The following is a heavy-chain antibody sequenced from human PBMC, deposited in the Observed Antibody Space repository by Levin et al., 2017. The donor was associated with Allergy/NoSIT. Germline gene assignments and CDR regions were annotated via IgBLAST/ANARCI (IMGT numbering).Heavy chain of an antibody. CDR2: IYPGDSDT. V-gene: IGHV5-51*01. J-gene: IGHJ6*03. Sequence: GGSLRLSCQGSGSSFTSYWIGWVRQMPGKGLEWMGIIYPGDSDTRYSLSFQGQVTISADKSISTAYLQWSSLKASDTAIYYCARRGTRDYYYYMDVWGKGTTVTVSS. CDR3: ARRGTRDYYYYMDV. CDR1: GSSFTSYW. D-gene: IGHD1-1*01.